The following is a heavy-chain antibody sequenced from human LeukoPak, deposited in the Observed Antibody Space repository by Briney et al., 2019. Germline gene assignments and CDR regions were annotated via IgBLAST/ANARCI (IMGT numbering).Heavy chain of an antibody. CDR2: MNPDSGNT. D-gene: IGHD3-22*01. V-gene: IGHV1-8*01. CDR3: ARDSYYDSSGYYYGY. CDR1: GYTFTSYD. J-gene: IGHJ4*02. Sequence: ASVKVSCKASGYTFTSYDINWVRQATGQGLEWMGWMNPDSGNTGYAQKFQGRVTMTRDTSTSTVYVELSSLRSEDTAVYYCARDSYYDSSGYYYGYWGQGTLVTVSS.